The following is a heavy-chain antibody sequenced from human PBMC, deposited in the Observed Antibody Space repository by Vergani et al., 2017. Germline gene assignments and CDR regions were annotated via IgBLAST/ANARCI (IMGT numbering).Heavy chain of an antibody. D-gene: IGHD3-9*01. V-gene: IGHV1-2*02. J-gene: IGHJ6*02. CDR3: ARDLGAYDILTGYSKGYCYYGMDV. CDR1: GYTFTGYY. CDR2: INPNSGGT. Sequence: QVQLVQSGAEVKKPGASVKVSCKASGYTFTGYYMHWVRQAPGQGLEWMGWINPNSGGTNYAQKFQGRVTMTRDTSISTAYMELSRLRSDDTAVYYCARDLGAYDILTGYSKGYCYYGMDVWGQGTTVTVSS.